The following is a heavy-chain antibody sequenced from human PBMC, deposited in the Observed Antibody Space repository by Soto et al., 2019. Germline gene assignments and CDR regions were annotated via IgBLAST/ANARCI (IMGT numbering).Heavy chain of an antibody. CDR1: GYSFISYG. J-gene: IGHJ4*02. D-gene: IGHD4-17*01. V-gene: IGHV1-18*01. CDR3: ARVRIHDYGDRVFDY. Sequence: ASVKVSCKASGYSFISYGVNWVRQAPGKGLEWMGWISAYNGKTDYAQRLQGRVIMTTDTSTSTAYMELRSLRSDDTAVYYCARVRIHDYGDRVFDYWGQGTLVTASS. CDR2: ISAYNGKT.